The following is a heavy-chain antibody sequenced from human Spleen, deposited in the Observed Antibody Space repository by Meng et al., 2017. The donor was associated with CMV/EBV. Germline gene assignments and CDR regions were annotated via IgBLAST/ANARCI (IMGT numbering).Heavy chain of an antibody. CDR3: ALVRYYDFWSGYYPYYYYGMDV. D-gene: IGHD3-3*01. V-gene: IGHV3-74*01. CDR2: INSDGSST. J-gene: IGHJ6*02. CDR1: GFTFSSYW. Sequence: GESLKISCAASGFTFSSYWMHWVRQAPGKGLVWVSRINSDGSSTSYADSVKGRFTISRDNAKNTLYLQMNSLRAEDTAVYYCALVRYYDFWSGYYPYYYYGMDVWGQGTTVTVSS.